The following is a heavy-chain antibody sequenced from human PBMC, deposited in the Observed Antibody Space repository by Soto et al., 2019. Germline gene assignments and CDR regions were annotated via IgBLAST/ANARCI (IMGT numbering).Heavy chain of an antibody. CDR3: ARQSRTDYRSVSFDM. D-gene: IGHD1-26*01. V-gene: IGHV4-39*01. CDR2: FYYSGST. Sequence: SETLSLTCTVSGGSINSGDYSWGWIRQPPGMGLEWIGSFYYSGSTYYSPSLKSRVTISVGSSKKQFSLRLSSVTAADTAVYYCARQSRTDYRSVSFDMWGQGTMVTVSS. J-gene: IGHJ3*02. CDR1: GGSINSGDYS.